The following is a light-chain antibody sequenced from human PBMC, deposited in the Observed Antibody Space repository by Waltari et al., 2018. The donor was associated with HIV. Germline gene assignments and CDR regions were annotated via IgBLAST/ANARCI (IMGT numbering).Light chain of an antibody. CDR1: SSDVGGYNY. CDR2: EVS. CDR3: SVYTTPSTWV. V-gene: IGLV2-14*01. Sequence: QAALTQPASVSGSPGQSITISCTGTSSDVGGYNYVSWYQQHPGKAPKVMIYEVSNRPSGVSTRFSGSKSDYTAPLTLSGPTPGDYADYYCSVYTTPSTWVFGIATNLTVL. J-gene: IGLJ3*02.